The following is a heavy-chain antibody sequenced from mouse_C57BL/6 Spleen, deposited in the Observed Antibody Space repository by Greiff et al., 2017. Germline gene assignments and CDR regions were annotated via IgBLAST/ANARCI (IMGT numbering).Heavy chain of an antibody. J-gene: IGHJ2*01. CDR2: IDPSDSYT. CDR1: GYTFTSYW. CDR3: AREGSYSNYFDY. Sequence: QVQLKQPGAELVRPGTSVKLSCKASGYTFTSYWMHWVKQRPGQGLEWIGVIDPSDSYTNYNQKFKGKATLTVDTSSSTAYMQLSSLTSEDSAVYYCAREGSYSNYFDYWGQGTTLTVSS. V-gene: IGHV1-59*01. D-gene: IGHD2-5*01.